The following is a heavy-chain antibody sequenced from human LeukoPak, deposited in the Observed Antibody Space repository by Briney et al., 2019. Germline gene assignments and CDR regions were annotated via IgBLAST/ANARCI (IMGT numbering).Heavy chain of an antibody. D-gene: IGHD2-2*01. CDR2: IKQDGSEK. V-gene: IGHV3-7*03. Sequence: PGGSLRLSCAASGFTFSSYWMSWVRQAPGKGLEWVANIKQDGSEKYYADSVKGRFTTSRDNAKNSLYLQMNSLRAEDTAVYYCARDLRNIVVVPAARLGHYGMDVWGKGTTVTVSS. CDR1: GFTFSSYW. J-gene: IGHJ6*04. CDR3: ARDLRNIVVVPAARLGHYGMDV.